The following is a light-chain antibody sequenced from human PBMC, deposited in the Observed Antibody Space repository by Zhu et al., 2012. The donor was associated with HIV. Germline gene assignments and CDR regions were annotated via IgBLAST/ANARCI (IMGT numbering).Light chain of an antibody. CDR1: ESVSRNY. CDR3: HQYDKSWT. V-gene: IGKV3-20*01. J-gene: IGKJ1*01. CDR2: GAS. Sequence: VLTQSPDTLSLSPGDRATVACRASESVSRNYVIWYQQKPGQAPRPLIYGASDRASGVPDRFSGSGSGTDFTLTISRLEPEDFAVYYCHQYDKSWTFGQGTRWKSN.